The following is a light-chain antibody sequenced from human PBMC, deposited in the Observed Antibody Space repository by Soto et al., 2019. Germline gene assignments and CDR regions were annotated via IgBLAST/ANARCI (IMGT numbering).Light chain of an antibody. CDR2: AAS. J-gene: IGKJ1*01. CDR3: QQYYSYPPT. V-gene: IGKV1-8*01. CDR1: QGISSY. Sequence: QSPSSFSASTGDRVTITCRASQGISSYLAWYQQRPGKAPKLLIYAASTLQSGVPSRFSGSGSGTDFTLTISCLQSEDFATYYCQQYYSYPPTFGQGTKVDIK.